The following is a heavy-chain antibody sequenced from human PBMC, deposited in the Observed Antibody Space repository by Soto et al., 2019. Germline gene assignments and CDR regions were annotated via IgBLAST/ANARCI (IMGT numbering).Heavy chain of an antibody. Sequence: GGSLRLSCAASGFTFNTYWMHWVRQTPGKGLMWVSRIKGDGSSTYYADSVKGRFTISRDNAKNTLYLQMNSLRAEDTAVYYCARDSVAGIGTYKGPFDPWGQGTLVTVSS. D-gene: IGHD1-26*01. CDR2: IKGDGSST. CDR1: GFTFNTYW. CDR3: ARDSVAGIGTYKGPFDP. J-gene: IGHJ5*02. V-gene: IGHV3-74*01.